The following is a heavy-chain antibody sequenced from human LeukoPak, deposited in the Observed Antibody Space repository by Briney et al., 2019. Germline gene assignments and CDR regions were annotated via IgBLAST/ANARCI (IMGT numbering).Heavy chain of an antibody. CDR3: ARDPTTGGVPTQESWMDV. CDR1: GGSFSGCY. V-gene: IGHV4-34*01. J-gene: IGHJ6*04. D-gene: IGHD2-8*02. Sequence: KSSETLSLTCAVYGGSFSGCYWSWIRQPPGKGLEWIGEINHSGSTNYNPSLKSRVTISVDTSKNQFSLKLSSVTAADTAVYYCARDPTTGGVPTQESWMDVWGKGATVTVSS. CDR2: INHSGST.